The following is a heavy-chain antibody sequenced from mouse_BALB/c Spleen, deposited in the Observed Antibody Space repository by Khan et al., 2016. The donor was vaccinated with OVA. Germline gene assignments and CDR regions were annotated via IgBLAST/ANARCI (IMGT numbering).Heavy chain of an antibody. CDR3: ARWGGRAIDY. CDR2: IYTYTGEP. J-gene: IGHJ4*01. CDR1: GYTFTNYG. Sequence: QIQLVQSGPDLKKPGETVKISCKASGYTFTNYGINWVKQAPGKGLKWMGWIYTYTGEPTYADDFKGRFAFTLETSASTAYLQINNLKTEDTAAYFGARWGGRAIDYWGQGTSVTVSS. V-gene: IGHV9-3-1*01.